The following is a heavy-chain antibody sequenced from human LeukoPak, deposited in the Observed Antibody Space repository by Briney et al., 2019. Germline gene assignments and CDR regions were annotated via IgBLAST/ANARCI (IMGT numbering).Heavy chain of an antibody. Sequence: NTSETLSLTCTVSGGSISSYYWSWVRQPPGKGLEWNGYIYYSGSTKYNPSLKGRATISVDTSKNQFSLKLSSVTAADTAVYYCARHKDHYDSSGYYSPSDYWGQGTLVTVSS. V-gene: IGHV4-59*08. CDR1: GGSISSYY. D-gene: IGHD3-22*01. J-gene: IGHJ4*02. CDR2: IYYSGST. CDR3: ARHKDHYDSSGYYSPSDY.